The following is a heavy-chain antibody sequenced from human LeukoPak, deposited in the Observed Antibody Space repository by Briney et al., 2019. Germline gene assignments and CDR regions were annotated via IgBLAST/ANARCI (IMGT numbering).Heavy chain of an antibody. CDR2: IYYSVST. D-gene: IGHD3-22*01. J-gene: IGHJ5*02. CDR1: GRSISSGGYY. CDR3: ARNYYDSSGYLAALDP. V-gene: IGHV4-31*03. Sequence: SHTLSLICTLSGRSISSGGYYWSWIPQHPGKSREWIGYIYYSVSTYYNPSLKSRITITVDTSKKQFSLKLSSVTAADTAVYYCARNYYDSSGYLAALDPWGQGTLVTVSS.